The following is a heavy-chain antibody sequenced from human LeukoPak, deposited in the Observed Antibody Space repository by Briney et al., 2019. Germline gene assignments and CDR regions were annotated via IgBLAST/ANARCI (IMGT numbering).Heavy chain of an antibody. CDR3: AKDRDDYGDYAFDY. Sequence: GGSLRLSCAASGFTFSSYVMNWVRQAPGKGLEWVSGISRSGDGTYYADSAKGRFTISRDNSKNTLYLQMNGLRAEDTAVYYCAKDRDDYGDYAFDYWGQGTLVTVSS. CDR2: ISRSGDGT. V-gene: IGHV3-23*01. CDR1: GFTFSSYV. D-gene: IGHD4-17*01. J-gene: IGHJ4*02.